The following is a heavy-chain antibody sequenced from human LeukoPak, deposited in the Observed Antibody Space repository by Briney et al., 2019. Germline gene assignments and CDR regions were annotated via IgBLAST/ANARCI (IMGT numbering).Heavy chain of an antibody. CDR3: AARHGSGSYYNI. J-gene: IGHJ4*02. V-gene: IGHV1-58*02. Sequence: ASVKVSCKASGFTFSSSAMQWVRQVRGQRLEWIGWIVVGSGNTNYAQKFQERVTITRDMSTSTAYMELSSLRSEDTAVYYCAARHGSGSYYNIWGQGTLVTVSS. CDR1: GFTFSSSA. CDR2: IVVGSGNT. D-gene: IGHD3-10*01.